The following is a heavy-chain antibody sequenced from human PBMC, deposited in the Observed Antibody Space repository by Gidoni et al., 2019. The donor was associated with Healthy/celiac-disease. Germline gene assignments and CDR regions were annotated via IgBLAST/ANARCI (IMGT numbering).Heavy chain of an antibody. J-gene: IGHJ6*02. Sequence: EVQLVQSGAEVKKPGESLRIACKGSGYRVTSYWISWVRQMPGKGLEGMGRIDPSHSYTTYSPAFQGHVTISADKSIRTAYLQWSSLKASDTAMYYCARYPLWAREYYYYGMDVWGQGTTVTVSS. CDR1: GYRVTSYW. CDR2: IDPSHSYT. V-gene: IGHV5-10-1*03. CDR3: ARYPLWAREYYYYGMDV. D-gene: IGHD7-27*01.